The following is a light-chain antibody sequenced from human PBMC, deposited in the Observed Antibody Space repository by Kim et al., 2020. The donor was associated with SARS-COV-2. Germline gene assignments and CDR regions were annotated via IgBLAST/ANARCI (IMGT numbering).Light chain of an antibody. CDR2: DAS. CDR3: QQRSNWPIT. CDR1: HSGGTQ. Sequence: SPGERATLTCRASHSGGTQLAWYQQRPGQAPRLLLHDASRVAAGIPARCSGSWSGTDFTLSISSLEPEDVAVYCCQQRSNWPITFGQGTRLEIK. J-gene: IGKJ5*01. V-gene: IGKV3-11*01.